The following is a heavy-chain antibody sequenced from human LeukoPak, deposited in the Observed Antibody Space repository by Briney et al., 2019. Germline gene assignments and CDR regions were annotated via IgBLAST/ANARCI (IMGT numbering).Heavy chain of an antibody. CDR1: GDSISSNRYY. CDR2: FYYRGSP. D-gene: IGHD2-2*01. CDR3: ARQSCTDTSCTVFRWYFDL. Sequence: SEARSLTCTVSGDSISSNRYYCGWLRQPPGQVLEWIGSFYYRGSPYYNPSLKNRVTISVDTSKNQFSLKLSSVTAADTAIYYCARQSCTDTSCTVFRWYFDLWGRGTLVTVSS. J-gene: IGHJ2*01. V-gene: IGHV4-39*01.